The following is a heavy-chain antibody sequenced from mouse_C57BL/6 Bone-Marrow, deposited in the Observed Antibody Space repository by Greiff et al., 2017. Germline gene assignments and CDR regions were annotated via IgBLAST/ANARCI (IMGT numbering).Heavy chain of an antibody. V-gene: IGHV1-26*01. D-gene: IGHD2-4*01. CDR2: INPNNGGT. J-gene: IGHJ2*01. CDR1: GYTFTDYY. Sequence: EVQLQQSGPELVKPGASVKISCKASGYTFTDYYMNWVKQSPGKSLEWIGDINPNNGGTSYNQKFKGKATLTVDKSSSTAYMELRSLTSEDSAVYYCAREGNDYDEFDYWGQGTTLTVSS. CDR3: AREGNDYDEFDY.